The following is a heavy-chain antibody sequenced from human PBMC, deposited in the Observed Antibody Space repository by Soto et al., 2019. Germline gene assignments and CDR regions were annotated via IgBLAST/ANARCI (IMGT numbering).Heavy chain of an antibody. CDR1: GGSVSSYY. V-gene: IGHV4-59*08. D-gene: IGHD4-17*01. CDR3: ARRYGLRNYYYYYMDV. Sequence: PSETLSLTCTVSGGSVSSYYWSWIRQPPGKGLEWIGYIYYSGSTNYNPSLKSRVTISVDTSKNQFSLKLSSVTAADTAAYYCARRYGLRNYYYYYMDVWGKGTTVTVSS. J-gene: IGHJ6*03. CDR2: IYYSGST.